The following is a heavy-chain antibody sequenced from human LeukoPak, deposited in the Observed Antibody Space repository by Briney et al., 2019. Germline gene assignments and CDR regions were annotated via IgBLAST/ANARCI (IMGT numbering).Heavy chain of an antibody. J-gene: IGHJ4*02. D-gene: IGHD3-10*01. CDR2: IKSKTDGGTT. Sequence: PGGSLRLSCAASGFTFSNAWMSGVPHAPGKGLEWVGRIKSKTDGGTTDYAAPVKGRFTISRDDSKNTLYLQMNSLKTEDTAVYYRTTGVRLPHPPDWGQGTLVTVSS. CDR3: TTGVRLPHPPD. CDR1: GFTFSNAW. V-gene: IGHV3-15*01.